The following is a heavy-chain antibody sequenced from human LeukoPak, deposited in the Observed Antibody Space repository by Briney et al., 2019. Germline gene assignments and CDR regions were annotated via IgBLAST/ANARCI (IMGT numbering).Heavy chain of an antibody. Sequence: GGSLRLSCAASGFTFSSYAMSWVRQAPGKGLEWGSGISGGGGSTYYAGSVKGRCTISRDNSKNTLYLHMNSLRAGDTAVYYCARGMVNGVDYWGQGTLVTVSS. CDR2: ISGGGGST. CDR3: ARGMVNGVDY. V-gene: IGHV3-23*01. D-gene: IGHD5-18*01. CDR1: GFTFSSYA. J-gene: IGHJ4*02.